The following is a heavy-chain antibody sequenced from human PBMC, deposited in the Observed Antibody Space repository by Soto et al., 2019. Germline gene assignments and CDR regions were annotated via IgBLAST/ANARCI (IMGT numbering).Heavy chain of an antibody. D-gene: IGHD5-18*01. J-gene: IGHJ6*02. CDR2: ISAYNGNT. CDR3: ARVSSGPLPYSYGFDHYYYYGMDV. Sequence: ASVKVSCKASGYTFTSYGISWVRQAPGQGLEWMGWISAYNGNTNYAQKLQGRVTMTKDTSTSTAYMELRSLRSDDTAVYYCARVSSGPLPYSYGFDHYYYYGMDVWGQGTTVTVSS. CDR1: GYTFTSYG. V-gene: IGHV1-18*01.